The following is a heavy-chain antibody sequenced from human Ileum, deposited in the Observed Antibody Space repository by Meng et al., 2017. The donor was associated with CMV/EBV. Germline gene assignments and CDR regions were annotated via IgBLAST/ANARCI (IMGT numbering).Heavy chain of an antibody. D-gene: IGHD3-10*01. CDR1: GGSSSCYH. CDR2: LRTSGTT. V-gene: IGHV4-4*07. J-gene: IGHJ4*02. Sequence: QMQLQEWGQGRVKPSETLSLTCIGSGGSSSCYHWTWIRKPAGKGLEWIGRLRTSGTTDHNPSLKSRVTLSIDTSKNQFSLKLNSVTAADTAVYYRGRAGARGVPVDMWGQGTLVTVSS. CDR3: GRAGARGVPVDM.